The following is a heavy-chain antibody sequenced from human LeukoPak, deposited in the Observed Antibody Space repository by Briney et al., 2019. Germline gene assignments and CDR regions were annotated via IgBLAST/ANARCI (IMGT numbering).Heavy chain of an antibody. CDR3: ARDSIASHHKFDY. CDR2: ISYDGSNK. D-gene: IGHD6-6*01. Sequence: GGSLRLSCAASGFTFSSYAMHWVRQAPGKGLEWVAVISYDGSNKYYADSVKGRFTISRDNSKNTLYLQMNSLRAEDTAVYYCARDSIASHHKFDYRGQGTLVTVSS. J-gene: IGHJ4*02. CDR1: GFTFSSYA. V-gene: IGHV3-30*04.